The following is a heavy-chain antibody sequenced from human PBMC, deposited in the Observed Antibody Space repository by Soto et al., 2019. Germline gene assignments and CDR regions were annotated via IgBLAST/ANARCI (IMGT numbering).Heavy chain of an antibody. V-gene: IGHV1-18*01. J-gene: IGHJ4*02. CDR1: GYTFSSYG. Sequence: QVKLVQSGGEVKKPGASVKISCKASGYTFSSYGISWVRKAPGQGLEWMGWISAYNGNTNYAQKFQGRVTMTTDTAKSTAYMELRSLRADDTAIYYCARTINEWLLGLEWGQGTLVTVSS. CDR3: ARTINEWLLGLE. CDR2: ISAYNGNT. D-gene: IGHD3-3*01.